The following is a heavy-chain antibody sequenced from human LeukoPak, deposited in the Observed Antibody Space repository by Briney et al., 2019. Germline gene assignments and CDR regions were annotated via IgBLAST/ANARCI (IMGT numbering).Heavy chain of an antibody. CDR1: GGSVSSGSYY. D-gene: IGHD2-15*01. CDR3: ARGYCSGGSCYSGPKDY. CDR2: IYHSGST. J-gene: IGHJ4*02. Sequence: PSETLSLTCTVSGGSVSSGSYYWRWIRQPPGKGLEWIGNIYHSGSTRYSPSLKSRVTISVDTSKNQFSLKLSSVTAADTAVYYCARGYCSGGSCYSGPKDYWGQGTLVTVSS. V-gene: IGHV4-61*01.